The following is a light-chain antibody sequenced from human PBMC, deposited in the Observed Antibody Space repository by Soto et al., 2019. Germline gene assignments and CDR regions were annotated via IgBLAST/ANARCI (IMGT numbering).Light chain of an antibody. V-gene: IGLV2-14*01. Sequence: QSALTQPASVSGSPGQSSTISCTGTSSDVGGYNYVSWYQQHPGKAPKLMIYDVSNRPSGVSNRFSGSKSANTASLTISGLQAEDEGDYYCSSYTGSSTYVVFGGGTKLTVL. CDR2: DVS. CDR3: SSYTGSSTYVV. CDR1: SSDVGGYNY. J-gene: IGLJ2*01.